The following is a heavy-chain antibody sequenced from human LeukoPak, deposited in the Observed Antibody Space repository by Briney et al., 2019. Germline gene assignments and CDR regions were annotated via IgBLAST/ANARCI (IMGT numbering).Heavy chain of an antibody. D-gene: IGHD1-1*01. Sequence: ASVKVSCKASGYTFTSYGISWVRQSPGQGLEWMGWISAYNGNTNYAQKLQGRVTMTTDTSTSTAYMELRSLRSDDTAVYYCARDYNQAWNDVIPFDYWGQGILVTVSS. V-gene: IGHV1-18*01. CDR3: ARDYNQAWNDVIPFDY. CDR2: ISAYNGNT. CDR1: GYTFTSYG. J-gene: IGHJ4*02.